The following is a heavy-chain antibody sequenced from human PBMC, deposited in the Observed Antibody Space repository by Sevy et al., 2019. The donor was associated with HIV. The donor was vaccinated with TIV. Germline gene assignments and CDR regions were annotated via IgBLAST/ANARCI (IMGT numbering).Heavy chain of an antibody. CDR1: GGTFSSYA. V-gene: IGHV1-69*13. Sequence: ASVNVSCKASGGTFSSYAISWVRQAPGQGLEWMGGIIPIFGTANYAQMFQGRVTITADESTSTAYMELSSLRSEDTAVYYCAGRYGSGSNNWFDPWGQGTLVTVSS. D-gene: IGHD3-10*01. CDR3: AGRYGSGSNNWFDP. CDR2: IIPIFGTA. J-gene: IGHJ5*02.